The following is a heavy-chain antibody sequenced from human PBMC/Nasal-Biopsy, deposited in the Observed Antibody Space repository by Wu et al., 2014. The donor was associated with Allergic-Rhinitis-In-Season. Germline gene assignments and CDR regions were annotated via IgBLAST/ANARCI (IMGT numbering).Heavy chain of an antibody. CDR3: ARVRGYYYDSSGPHLNWYFDL. V-gene: IGHV4-30-2*01. D-gene: IGHD3-22*01. CDR2: IYHSGST. Sequence: TLSLTCAVSGGSISSGGYSWSWIRQPPGKGLEWIGYIYHSGSTYYNPSLKSRVTISVDRSKNQFSLKLSSVTAADTAVYYCARVRGYYYDSSGPHLNWYFDLWGRGTLVTVSS. J-gene: IGHJ2*01. CDR1: GGSISSGGYS.